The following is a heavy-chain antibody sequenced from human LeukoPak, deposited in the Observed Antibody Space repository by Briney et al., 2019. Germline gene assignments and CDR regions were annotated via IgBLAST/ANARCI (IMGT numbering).Heavy chain of an antibody. V-gene: IGHV1-18*01. J-gene: IGHJ6*03. CDR2: ISGYNGNT. Sequence: ASVKVSCKASGYTFGFSWVRQAPGQGLEWMGWISGYNGNTNYAQKLQGRVTMTTDTSTSTAYMELRSLRSDDTAVYYCARDSRDYYYCYMDVWGKGTTVTVSS. CDR3: ARDSRDYYYCYMDV. CDR1: GYTFG.